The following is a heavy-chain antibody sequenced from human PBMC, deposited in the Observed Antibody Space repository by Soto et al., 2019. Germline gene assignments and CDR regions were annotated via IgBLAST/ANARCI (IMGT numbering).Heavy chain of an antibody. CDR3: ARVWGGAFDI. Sequence: QVQLQESGPGLVKPSETLSLTCTVSGGSISSYYWSWIRQPPGKGLEWIGYIYYSGSTNYNPSRKSRVTISVDTTKSRFSLKLSSVTAADTAVYYCARVWGGAFDIWGQGTMVTVSS. CDR1: GGSISSYY. CDR2: IYYSGST. V-gene: IGHV4-59*01. D-gene: IGHD3-10*01. J-gene: IGHJ3*02.